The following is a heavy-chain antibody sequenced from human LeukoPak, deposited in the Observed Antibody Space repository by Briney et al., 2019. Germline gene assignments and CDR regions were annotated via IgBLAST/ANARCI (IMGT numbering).Heavy chain of an antibody. D-gene: IGHD3-10*01. CDR1: GFTFSSYS. CDR3: ARLLVYNSGGEAFDC. Sequence: GGSLRLSCAAPGFTFSSYSMNWVRQAPGKGLEWVSYISISTSTIYYADSVKGRFTISRDNAKNSLYLQMNSLRAEDTAVYYCARLLVYNSGGEAFDCWGQGTLVTASS. V-gene: IGHV3-48*04. J-gene: IGHJ4*02. CDR2: ISISTSTI.